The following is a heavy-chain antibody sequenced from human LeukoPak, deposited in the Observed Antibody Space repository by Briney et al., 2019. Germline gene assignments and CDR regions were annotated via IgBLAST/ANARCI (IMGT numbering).Heavy chain of an antibody. J-gene: IGHJ4*02. CDR1: GFTFSSFA. CDR2: ISGSGDST. Sequence: PGGSLRLSCAASGFTFSSFAMSWVRQAPGKGLEWVSAISGSGDSTYSADSVKGRFIISRDNSKNTLYLQMNSLRAEDTAVYYCGKDVPYGGDYWGQGTLVTDSS. CDR3: GKDVPYGGDY. D-gene: IGHD3-10*01. V-gene: IGHV3-23*01.